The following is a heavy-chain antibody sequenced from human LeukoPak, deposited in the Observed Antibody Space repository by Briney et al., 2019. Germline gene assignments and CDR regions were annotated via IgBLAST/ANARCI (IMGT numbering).Heavy chain of an antibody. D-gene: IGHD1-20*01. CDR2: IYYSGST. CDR3: ARRITGVLAPIDY. J-gene: IGHJ4*02. V-gene: IGHV4-39*07. CDR1: GGSISSSSYY. Sequence: SATLSLTCTVSGGSISSSSYYWGWIRQPPVKGLEWIGSIYYSGSTYYNPSLKSRVTISVDTSKNQFSLKPSSVTAADTAVYYCARRITGVLAPIDYWGQGTLVTVSS.